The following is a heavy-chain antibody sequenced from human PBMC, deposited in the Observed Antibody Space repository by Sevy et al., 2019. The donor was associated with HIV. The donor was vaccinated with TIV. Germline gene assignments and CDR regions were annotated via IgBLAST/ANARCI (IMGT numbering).Heavy chain of an antibody. Sequence: GGSLRLSCAASGFTPSTYGMHWVRQAPGKGLEWVAVIGYDGSNKYYADSVRGRFTISRDNSKNTVFLQMDSLRGEDTAVYYCARDPRMYGDYLLAYFDYWGQGTLVTVSS. CDR2: IGYDGSNK. V-gene: IGHV3-33*01. CDR1: GFTPSTYG. J-gene: IGHJ4*02. D-gene: IGHD2-8*01. CDR3: ARDPRMYGDYLLAYFDY.